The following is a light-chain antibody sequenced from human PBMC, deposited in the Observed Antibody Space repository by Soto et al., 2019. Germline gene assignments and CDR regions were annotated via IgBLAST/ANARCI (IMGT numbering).Light chain of an antibody. J-gene: IGLJ1*01. CDR3: QTYDSSLSSLYV. V-gene: IGLV1-40*01. CDR2: GNT. CDR1: GSNIGAGYV. Sequence: QSVLTQPPSVSGAPGQRVTISCTGSGSNIGAGYVVHWYQQLPGTAPKLLIYGNTNRPSGVPDRFSGSKSGTSASLAIAGLQTEDEGDYYCQTYDSSLSSLYVFGTGTKVTVL.